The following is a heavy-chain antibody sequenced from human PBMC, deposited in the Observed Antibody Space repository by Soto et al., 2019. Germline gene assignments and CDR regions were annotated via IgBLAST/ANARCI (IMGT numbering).Heavy chain of an antibody. CDR3: ARPGLIGSSSSGYNWFDP. D-gene: IGHD6-13*01. V-gene: IGHV4-59*08. CDR2: IYYSGST. J-gene: IGHJ5*02. CDR1: GGSISSYY. Sequence: SETLTLTCTVTGGSISSYYWCWIRQPPGKGLEWIGYIYYSGSTNYNPSLKSRVTISVDTSKNQFSLKLSSVTAADTAVYYCARPGLIGSSSSGYNWFDPWGQGTLVTVSS.